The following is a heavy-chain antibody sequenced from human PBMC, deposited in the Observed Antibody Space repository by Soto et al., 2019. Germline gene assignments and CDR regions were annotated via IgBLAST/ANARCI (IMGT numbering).Heavy chain of an antibody. CDR2: IKSKTDGGTT. D-gene: IGHD3-10*01. V-gene: IGHV3-15*01. Sequence: EVQLVESGGGLVKPGGSLRLSCAASGFTFSNAWMSWVRQAPGKGREWVGRIKSKTDGGTTDYAAPVKGRFTIARDDSKETLYLKMNSLKSEDTAVYYCTTARPLGLLWFGPASDYWGQGTLVTVSS. J-gene: IGHJ4*02. CDR1: GFTFSNAW. CDR3: TTARPLGLLWFGPASDY.